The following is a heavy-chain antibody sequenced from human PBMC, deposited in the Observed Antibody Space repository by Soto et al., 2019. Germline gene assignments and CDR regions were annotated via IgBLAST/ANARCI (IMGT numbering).Heavy chain of an antibody. CDR1: GFTFSNAW. CDR2: IKSKTGGGTT. D-gene: IGHD3-22*01. J-gene: IGHJ5*02. Sequence: EVQLVESGGGLVKPGGSLRLSCAASGFTFSNAWMNWVRQAPGKGLEWVGRIKSKTGGGTTDYAAPVKGRFTISRDDSKNTLYLQMNSLKTEDTAVYYCTTDLSYYYDSSGYPWGQGTLVTVSS. V-gene: IGHV3-15*07. CDR3: TTDLSYYYDSSGYP.